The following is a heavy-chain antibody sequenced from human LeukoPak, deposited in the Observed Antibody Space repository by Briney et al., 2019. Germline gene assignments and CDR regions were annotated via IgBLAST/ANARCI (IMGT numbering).Heavy chain of an antibody. J-gene: IGHJ3*02. V-gene: IGHV3-9*01. Sequence: PGGSLRLSCAASGFTFDDYAMRWVRQAPGKGLEWVSGISWNSGSIGYADSVKGRFTISRDNAKNSLYLQMNSLRAEDTALYYCAKDNYYDSSGYWGDAFDIWGQGAMVTVSS. CDR2: ISWNSGSI. D-gene: IGHD3-22*01. CDR3: AKDNYYDSSGYWGDAFDI. CDR1: GFTFDDYA.